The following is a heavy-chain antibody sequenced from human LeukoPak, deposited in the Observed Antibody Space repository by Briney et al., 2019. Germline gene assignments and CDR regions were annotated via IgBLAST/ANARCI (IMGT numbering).Heavy chain of an antibody. J-gene: IGHJ4*02. CDR3: ARARTDYYDSSGPLSLYYFDY. CDR1: GGSISSYY. Sequence: SETLSLTCTVSGGSISSYYWSWIRQPAGKGLEWIGRIYTSGSTNYNPPLRSRVTMSVDPSKNQFSLKLSSVTAADTAVYYCARARTDYYDSSGPLSLYYFDYWGQGTLVTVSS. D-gene: IGHD3-22*01. V-gene: IGHV4-4*07. CDR2: IYTSGST.